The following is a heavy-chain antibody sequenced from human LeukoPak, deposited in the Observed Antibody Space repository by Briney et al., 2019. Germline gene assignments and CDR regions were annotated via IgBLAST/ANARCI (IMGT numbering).Heavy chain of an antibody. Sequence: PGGSLRLSCAASGFTFSSYSMDWVRQAPGKGLEWVSYISSSSSSIYYADSVKGRFTISRDNVKNSLYLQMNSLRAEDTAVYYCARGLYYDSSGLPGTLGYWGQGTLVTVSS. D-gene: IGHD3-22*01. J-gene: IGHJ4*02. CDR3: ARGLYYDSSGLPGTLGY. V-gene: IGHV3-48*01. CDR2: ISSSSSSI. CDR1: GFTFSSYS.